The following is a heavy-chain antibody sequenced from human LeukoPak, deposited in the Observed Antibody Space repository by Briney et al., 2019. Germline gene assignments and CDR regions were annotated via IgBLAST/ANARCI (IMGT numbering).Heavy chain of an antibody. CDR1: GYTFTGYY. CDR3: VSSNYYGSGSYYNPHYYYYGMDV. CDR2: INPNSGGT. Sequence: ASVKVSCKASGYTFTGYYMHWVRQAPGQGLEWMGWINPNSGGTNYAQKFQGRVTMTRDTSISTAYMELSRLRSDDMAVYYCVSSNYYGSGSYYNPHYYYYGMDVWGQGTTVTVSS. D-gene: IGHD3-10*01. J-gene: IGHJ6*02. V-gene: IGHV1-2*02.